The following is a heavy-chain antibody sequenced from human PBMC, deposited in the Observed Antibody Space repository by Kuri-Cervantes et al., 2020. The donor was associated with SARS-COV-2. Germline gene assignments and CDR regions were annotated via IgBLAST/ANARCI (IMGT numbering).Heavy chain of an antibody. CDR1: GYTLTELS. CDR3: AKRYCSSTSCHSYYYYMDV. V-gene: IGHV1-24*01. Sequence: ASVKVSCKVSGYTLTELSMHWVRQAPGKGLEWMGGFDPEDGETIYAQKFQGRVTMTRDTSTSTVYMELSRLRSDDTAVYYCAKRYCSSTSCHSYYYYMDVWGKGTTVTVSS. J-gene: IGHJ6*03. CDR2: FDPEDGET. D-gene: IGHD2-2*01.